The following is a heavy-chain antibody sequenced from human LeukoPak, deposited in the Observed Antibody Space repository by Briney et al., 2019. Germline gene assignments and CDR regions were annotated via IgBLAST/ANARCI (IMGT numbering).Heavy chain of an antibody. CDR1: GGSISSYY. CDR3: ARGDDYYGSGSYYRFDY. D-gene: IGHD3-10*01. V-gene: IGHV4-59*01. CDR2: IYYSGST. J-gene: IGHJ4*02. Sequence: PSETLSLTCTVSGGSISSYYWSWIRQPPGKGLEWIGYIYYSGSTNYNSSLKSRVTISVDTSKNQFSLKLSSVTAADTAVYYCARGDDYYGSGSYYRFDYWGQGTLVTVSS.